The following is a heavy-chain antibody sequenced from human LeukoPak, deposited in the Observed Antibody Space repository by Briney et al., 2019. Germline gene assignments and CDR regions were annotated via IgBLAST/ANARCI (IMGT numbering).Heavy chain of an antibody. Sequence: SETPSLTCAVYGGSFSGYYWSWIRQPPGKGLEWIGEINHSGSTNYNPSLKSRVTISVDTSKNQFSLKLSSVTAADTAVYYCARQTGSGLFSLPGGQGTLVTVSS. CDR1: GGSFSGYY. D-gene: IGHD3-10*01. V-gene: IGHV4-34*01. CDR3: ARQTGSGLFSLP. CDR2: INHSGST. J-gene: IGHJ4*02.